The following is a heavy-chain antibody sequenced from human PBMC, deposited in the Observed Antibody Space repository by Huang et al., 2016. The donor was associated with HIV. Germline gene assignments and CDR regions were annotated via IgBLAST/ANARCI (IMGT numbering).Heavy chain of an antibody. D-gene: IGHD3-22*01. V-gene: IGHV4-34*02. Sequence: QVQLQQWGAGLLKPSENLSLTCAVYGGSFSGYYWTWIRQPPGKGLGWIGESNHSGSAKYSPYFKRRVTIAVDTTKNQFSLRLSSVNAADTAVYFCARRLDGTYYSDSSQYYALDYWGQGTLVTVSS. CDR3: ARRLDGTYYSDSSQYYALDY. J-gene: IGHJ4*02. CDR2: SNHSGSA. CDR1: GGSFSGYY.